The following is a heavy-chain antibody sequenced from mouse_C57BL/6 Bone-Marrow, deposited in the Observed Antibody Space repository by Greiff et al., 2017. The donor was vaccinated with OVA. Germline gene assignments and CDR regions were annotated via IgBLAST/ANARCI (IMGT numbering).Heavy chain of an antibody. J-gene: IGHJ3*01. CDR3: TVGDSLFAY. Sequence: QVHVKQSGAELVRPGASVTLSCKASGYTFTDYEMHWVKQTPVHGLEWIGAIDPETGGTAYNQKFKGKAILTADKSSSTAYMELRSLTSEDSAVYYCTVGDSLFAYWGQGTLVTVSA. CDR1: GYTFTDYE. D-gene: IGHD6-1*01. V-gene: IGHV1-15*01. CDR2: IDPETGGT.